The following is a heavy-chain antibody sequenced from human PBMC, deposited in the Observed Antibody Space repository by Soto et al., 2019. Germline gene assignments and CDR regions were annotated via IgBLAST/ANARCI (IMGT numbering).Heavy chain of an antibody. J-gene: IGHJ4*02. CDR1: GFTFSSYA. CDR2: ISGSGGST. V-gene: IGHV3-23*01. D-gene: IGHD3-9*01. Sequence: GGSLRLSCAASGFTFSSYAMSWVRQAPGKGLEWVSAISGSGGSTYYADSVKGRFTISRDNSKNTLYLQMNSLRAEDTAVYYCAKGLAARFEWLLSSTLDYWGQGTLVTVSS. CDR3: AKGLAARFEWLLSSTLDY.